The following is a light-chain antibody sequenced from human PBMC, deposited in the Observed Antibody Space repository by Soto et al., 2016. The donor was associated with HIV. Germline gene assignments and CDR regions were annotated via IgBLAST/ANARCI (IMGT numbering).Light chain of an antibody. CDR3: QVWDSSSDHWV. J-gene: IGLJ3*02. Sequence: SYELPQPSSVSVAPGKTARITCGGNDIGSKSVHWYQQKPGQAPVLVVYDDDDRPSGIPERFSGSSSGNTATLTISRVEIGDEADYYCQVWDSSSDHWVFGGGTKLTVL. CDR1: DIGSKS. CDR2: DDD. V-gene: IGLV3-21*03.